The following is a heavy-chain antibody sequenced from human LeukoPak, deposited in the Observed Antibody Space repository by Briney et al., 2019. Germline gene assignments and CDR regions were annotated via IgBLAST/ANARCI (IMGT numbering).Heavy chain of an antibody. J-gene: IGHJ4*02. V-gene: IGHV4-59*10. CDR2: IYTSGST. D-gene: IGHD1-26*01. Sequence: SETLSLTCAVYGGSFSGYYWSWIRQPPGKGLEWIGRIYTSGSTNYNPSLKSRVTISGDTSKNQFSLRLSSVTAADTAVYYCARGATRFDYWGQGTLVTVSS. CDR1: GGSFSGYY. CDR3: ARGATRFDY.